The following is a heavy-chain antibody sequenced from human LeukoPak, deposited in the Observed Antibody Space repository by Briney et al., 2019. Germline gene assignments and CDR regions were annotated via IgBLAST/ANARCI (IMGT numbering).Heavy chain of an antibody. Sequence: GGSLRLSCAASGFTFSSYAMSWVRQAPGKGLEWVSVIYSGGSTYYADSVKGRFTISRHNSKNTLYLQMNSLRAEDTAVYYCATSPGGYDPYYFDYWGQGTLVTVSS. CDR2: IYSGGST. V-gene: IGHV3-53*04. CDR3: ATSPGGYDPYYFDY. D-gene: IGHD5-12*01. CDR1: GFTFSSYA. J-gene: IGHJ4*02.